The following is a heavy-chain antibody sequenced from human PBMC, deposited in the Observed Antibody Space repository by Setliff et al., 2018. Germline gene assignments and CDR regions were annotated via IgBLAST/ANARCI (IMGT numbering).Heavy chain of an antibody. CDR1: GYTFTGYY. Sequence: GASVKVSCKASGYTFTGYYMHWVRQAPGQGLKWMGWINPNSGGTNYAQKFQGWVTMTRDPSISTAYMELCRLRPEDTAVYYCARANYYDSTQDAFDILGQGTMVTVSS. CDR3: ARANYYDSTQDAFDI. CDR2: INPNSGGT. D-gene: IGHD3-22*01. J-gene: IGHJ3*02. V-gene: IGHV1-2*04.